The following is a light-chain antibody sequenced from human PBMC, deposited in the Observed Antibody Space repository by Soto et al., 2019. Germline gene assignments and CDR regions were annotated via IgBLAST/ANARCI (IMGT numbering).Light chain of an antibody. Sequence: SYVVTQSPSVSAAPGQAARITCGGNDIGSKSVHWYQQKPGQAPVLVVYDDGVRPSGIPERVSGSNSENTPTLTISRVEAGDEADYYCQVWDSSSDQWVFGGGTKLTVL. V-gene: IGLV3-21*02. J-gene: IGLJ3*02. CDR2: DDG. CDR1: DIGSKS. CDR3: QVWDSSSDQWV.